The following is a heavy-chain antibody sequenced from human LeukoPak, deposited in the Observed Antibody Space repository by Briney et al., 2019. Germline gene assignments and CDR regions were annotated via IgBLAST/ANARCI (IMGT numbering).Heavy chain of an antibody. Sequence: GGSLRLSCAASGFTVSSNYMSWVRQAPGKGLEWVSVIYSGGSTYYAESVKGRFTISRDNSKNTLYLQMNSLRAEDTAVYYCARDGVRAGGNRGVVFDYWGQGTLVTVSS. J-gene: IGHJ4*02. CDR2: IYSGGST. CDR1: GFTVSSNY. D-gene: IGHD4-23*01. V-gene: IGHV3-53*01. CDR3: ARDGVRAGGNRGVVFDY.